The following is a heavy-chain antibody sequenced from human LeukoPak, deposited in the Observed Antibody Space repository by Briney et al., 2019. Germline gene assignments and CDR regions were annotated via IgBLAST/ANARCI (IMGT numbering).Heavy chain of an antibody. CDR2: ISYDGSKK. V-gene: IGHV3-30*18. CDR1: GFSFSGYG. D-gene: IGHD2-2*01. J-gene: IGHJ4*02. CDR3: AKDSTTVLDY. Sequence: RGPLRLSCAASGFSFSGYGMHWARQAPGKGLEWVALISYDGSKKYYADSVKGRFTISRDNFENTLHLQMNSLRSEDTAMYYCAKDSTTVLDYWGQGTLVTVSS.